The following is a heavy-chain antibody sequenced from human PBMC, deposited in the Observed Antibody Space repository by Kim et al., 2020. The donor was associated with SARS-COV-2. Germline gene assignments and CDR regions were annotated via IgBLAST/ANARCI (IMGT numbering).Heavy chain of an antibody. D-gene: IGHD1-7*01. J-gene: IGHJ4*02. V-gene: IGHV4-34*01. Sequence: PSRKTRVPVSVDTSKNQFSLKLSSWTAADTAVYYCARGGSSGTTEGYFDYWGQGTLVTVSS. CDR3: ARGGSSGTTEGYFDY.